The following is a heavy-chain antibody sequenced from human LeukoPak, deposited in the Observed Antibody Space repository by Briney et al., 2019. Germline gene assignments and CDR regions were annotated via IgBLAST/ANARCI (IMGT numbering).Heavy chain of an antibody. Sequence: PSETLSLTCTVSDGSISSSSYYWGWIRQPPGKGLEWIGSIYYSGSTYYNPSLKSRVTISVDTSKNQFSLKLSSVTAADTAVYYCARGVYSSSRLIDYWGQGTLVTVSS. CDR1: DGSISSSSYY. J-gene: IGHJ4*02. V-gene: IGHV4-39*07. CDR2: IYYSGST. D-gene: IGHD6-13*01. CDR3: ARGVYSSSRLIDY.